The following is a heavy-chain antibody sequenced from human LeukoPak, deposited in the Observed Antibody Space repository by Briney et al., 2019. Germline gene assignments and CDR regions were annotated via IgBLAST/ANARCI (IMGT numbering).Heavy chain of an antibody. Sequence: SETLSVTCTVSGGSISSYYWSWIRQPPGKGLEWIGYISYSGSTNYNPSLKSRVTISLDTSKNQFSMRLSSVTAADTAVYYCARAGDSSDYGDYWGQGTLVTVSS. V-gene: IGHV4-59*12. CDR1: GGSISSYY. D-gene: IGHD3-22*01. CDR3: ARAGDSSDYGDY. J-gene: IGHJ4*02. CDR2: ISYSGST.